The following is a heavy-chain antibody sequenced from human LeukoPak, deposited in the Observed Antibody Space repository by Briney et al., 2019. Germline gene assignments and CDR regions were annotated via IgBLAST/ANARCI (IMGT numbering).Heavy chain of an antibody. D-gene: IGHD3-22*01. CDR2: INHSGST. V-gene: IGHV4-34*01. CDR3: AVERGYYYDSSGYLGCFNY. J-gene: IGHJ4*02. CDR1: GGSFSGYY. Sequence: SETLSLTCAVYGGSFSGYYWSWIRQPPGKGLEWIGEINHSGSTNYNPSLKSRVTISVDTSKNQFSLKLSSVTAADTAVYYCAVERGYYYDSSGYLGCFNYWGQGTLVTVSS.